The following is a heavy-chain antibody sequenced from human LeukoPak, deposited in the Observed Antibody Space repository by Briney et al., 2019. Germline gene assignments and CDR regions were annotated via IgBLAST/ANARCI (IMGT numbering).Heavy chain of an antibody. CDR3: ARHSTTDETMTPFDY. Sequence: SETLSLTCTVSGGSISSSSYYWGWIRQPPGKGLEWIVSIYYSGSTYYNPSLKSRVTISVDTSKNQFSLKLSSVTAADTAVYYCARHSTTDETMTPFDYWGQGTLVTVSS. D-gene: IGHD1-1*01. J-gene: IGHJ4*02. V-gene: IGHV4-39*01. CDR1: GGSISSSSYY. CDR2: IYYSGST.